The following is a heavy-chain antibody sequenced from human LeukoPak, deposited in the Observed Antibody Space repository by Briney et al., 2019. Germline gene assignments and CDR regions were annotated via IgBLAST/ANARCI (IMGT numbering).Heavy chain of an antibody. D-gene: IGHD2-15*01. CDR2: IIPLFGTP. Sequence: SVKVSCKASGGTFSSYAISWVRQAPGQGLEWMGGIIPLFGTPDYAQKFQDRLTITADKSTSTAYMELSRLRSEDTAVYYCASATLRCSGGSCYEMDVWGKGTTVTVSS. V-gene: IGHV1-69*06. J-gene: IGHJ6*04. CDR1: GGTFSSYA. CDR3: ASATLRCSGGSCYEMDV.